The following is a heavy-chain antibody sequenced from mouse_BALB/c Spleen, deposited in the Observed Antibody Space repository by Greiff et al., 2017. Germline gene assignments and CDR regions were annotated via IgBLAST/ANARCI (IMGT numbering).Heavy chain of an antibody. Sequence: QVQLKESGAELVKPGASVKLSCKASGYTFTSYYMYWVKQRPGQGLEWIGEINPSNGGTNFNEKFKSKATLTVDKSSSTAYMQLSSLTSEDSAVYYCTRLGGYDYAMDYWGQGTSVTVSS. CDR2: INPSNGGT. D-gene: IGHD2-2*01. V-gene: IGHV1S81*02. CDR1: GYTFTSYY. CDR3: TRLGGYDYAMDY. J-gene: IGHJ4*01.